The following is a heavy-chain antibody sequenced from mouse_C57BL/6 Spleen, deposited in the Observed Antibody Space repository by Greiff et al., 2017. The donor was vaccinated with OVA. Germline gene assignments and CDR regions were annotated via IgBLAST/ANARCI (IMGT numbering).Heavy chain of an antibody. CDR1: GYAFSSYW. CDR3: ARDYYGSSYWYFDV. J-gene: IGHJ1*03. Sequence: VQLQQSGAELVKPGASVKISCKASGYAFSSYWMNWVKQRPGKGLEWIGQIYPGDGDTNYNGKCKGKATLTADKSSSTAYMQLSSLTSEDSAVYFCARDYYGSSYWYFDVWGTGTTVTVSS. CDR2: IYPGDGDT. V-gene: IGHV1-80*01. D-gene: IGHD1-1*01.